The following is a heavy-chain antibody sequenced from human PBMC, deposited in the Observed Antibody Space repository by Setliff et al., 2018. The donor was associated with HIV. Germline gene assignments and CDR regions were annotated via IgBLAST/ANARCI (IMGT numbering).Heavy chain of an antibody. CDR2: INTNTGNP. V-gene: IGHV7-4-1*02. CDR3: ARGGTHYDFWSGHRLGYFDL. J-gene: IGHJ2*01. CDR1: GYSFADYA. Sequence: GASVKVSCKASGYSFADYAMNWVRQAPRQGLEWMGYINTNTGNPTYAQGFTGRFVFSFDTSVTTAYLQITGLRTEDTAVYFCARGGTHYDFWSGHRLGYFDLWGRGTLVTVSS. D-gene: IGHD3-3*01.